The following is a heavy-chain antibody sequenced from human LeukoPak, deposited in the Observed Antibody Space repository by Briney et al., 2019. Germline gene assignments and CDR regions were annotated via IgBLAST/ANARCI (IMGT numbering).Heavy chain of an antibody. V-gene: IGHV3-48*03. D-gene: IGHD4-11*01. Sequence: GGSLRLSCAASGFTFSSYEMNWVRQAPGKGLEWVSYISSSGSTIYYADSVTGRFTISRDNAKSSLYLQMNSLRAEDTAVYYCATETPAVATFVGYWSQGTLVTVSS. CDR3: ATETPAVATFVGY. CDR2: ISSSGSTI. CDR1: GFTFSSYE. J-gene: IGHJ4*02.